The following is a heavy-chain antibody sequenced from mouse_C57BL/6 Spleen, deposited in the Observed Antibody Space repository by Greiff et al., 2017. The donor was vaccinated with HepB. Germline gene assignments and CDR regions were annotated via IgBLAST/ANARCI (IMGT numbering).Heavy chain of an antibody. CDR2: IYPRSGNT. J-gene: IGHJ1*03. CDR3: ASYGSSLWYFDV. D-gene: IGHD1-1*01. Sequence: VQLQQSVAELARPGASVKLSCKASGYTFTSYGISWVKQRNGQGLEWIGEIYPRSGNTYYNEKFKGKATLTADKSSSTAYMELRSLTSEDSAVYFCASYGSSLWYFDVWGTGTTVTVSS. V-gene: IGHV1-81*01. CDR1: GYTFTSYG.